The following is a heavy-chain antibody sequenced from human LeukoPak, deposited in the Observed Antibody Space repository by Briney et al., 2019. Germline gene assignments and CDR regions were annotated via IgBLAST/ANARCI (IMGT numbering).Heavy chain of an antibody. J-gene: IGHJ4*02. CDR1: GGSISSSNW. Sequence: SGTLSLTCAVSGGSISSSNWWSWVRQPPGKGLEWIGEIYHSGSTNYNPSLKSRVTISVDKSKNQFSLRLSSVAAADTAVYYCARETFASGNFDYWGQGTLVTVSS. CDR3: ARETFASGNFDY. CDR2: IYHSGST. V-gene: IGHV4-4*02. D-gene: IGHD4-23*01.